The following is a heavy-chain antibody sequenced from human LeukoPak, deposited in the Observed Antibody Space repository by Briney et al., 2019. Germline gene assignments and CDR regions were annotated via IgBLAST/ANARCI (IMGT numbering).Heavy chain of an antibody. Sequence: ESPKISCKGSGYAFSTYCVAWLRQMPGKGLDWMGIIYSGDSDTRYSPSFQGQVTISADKSLSTGYLQWSSLKASDTAVYYCARVFYDTYYHGSGPPYYCDHWGQGTLVTVSS. J-gene: IGHJ4*02. CDR3: ARVFYDTYYHGSGPPYYCDH. D-gene: IGHD3-10*01. CDR2: IYSGDSDT. CDR1: GYAFSTYC. V-gene: IGHV5-51*01.